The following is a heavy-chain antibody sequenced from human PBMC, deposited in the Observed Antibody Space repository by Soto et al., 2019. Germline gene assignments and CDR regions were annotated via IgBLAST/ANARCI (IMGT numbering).Heavy chain of an antibody. D-gene: IGHD2-21*01. CDR2: IRSKTDGGTA. V-gene: IGHV3-15*01. Sequence: GGSLRLSCAASGFTFTYAWMSWVRQAPGKGLEWVGRIRSKTDGGTAEYSAPVKGRFTVSRDDAKKTLYLEMNSLNTEDTGVYYCTTDTAGFILVDPSYMDVWGTGTTVTVSS. CDR1: GFTFTYAW. CDR3: TTDTAGFILVDPSYMDV. J-gene: IGHJ6*03.